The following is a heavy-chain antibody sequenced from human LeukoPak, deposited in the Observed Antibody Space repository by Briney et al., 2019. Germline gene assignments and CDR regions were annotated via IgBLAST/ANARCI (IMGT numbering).Heavy chain of an antibody. CDR1: GFTFSSYS. CDR3: ARAKFCSSISCRIPFDC. V-gene: IGHV3-48*04. J-gene: IGHJ4*02. Sequence: PGGSLRLSCAASGFTFSSYSMNWVRQAPGKGLEWVSYISSSSSTIYYADSVKGRFTISRDNAKNSLYLQMNSLRAEDTAVYYCARAKFCSSISCRIPFDCWGQGTLVSVS. D-gene: IGHD2-2*01. CDR2: ISSSSSTI.